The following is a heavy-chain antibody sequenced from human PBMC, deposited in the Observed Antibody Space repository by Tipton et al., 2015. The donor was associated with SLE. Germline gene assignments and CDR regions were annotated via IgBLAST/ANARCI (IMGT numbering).Heavy chain of an antibody. V-gene: IGHV4-59*01. CDR3: ARDRYCGAGSCFDCYFDL. D-gene: IGHD2-15*01. J-gene: IGHJ2*01. CDR2: IHYRGST. Sequence: TLSLTCTVSGGSISGYYWSWVRQPPGQGLEWIGYIHYRGSTNYNPSLKSRVTISLDTSENQFSLKLSSVTAADTAVYYCARDRYCGAGSCFDCYFDLWGRGTLVTVSS. CDR1: GGSISGYY.